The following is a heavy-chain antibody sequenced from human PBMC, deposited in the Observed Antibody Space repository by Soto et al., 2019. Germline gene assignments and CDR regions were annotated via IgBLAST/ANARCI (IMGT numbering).Heavy chain of an antibody. V-gene: IGHV3-30*18. CDR1: GFAFSGHG. CDR2: ISHDGPIK. D-gene: IGHD6-19*01. Sequence: QVQLVESGGGVVQPGRSLRLSCAASGFAFSGHGMHWVRQAPGKGLEWVALISHDGPIKYYGDSVKGRFTISRDNSNNTLYLQMNSLRPEDTAVYYCAKPVEQWLPEHWGQGTLVTVSS. CDR3: AKPVEQWLPEH. J-gene: IGHJ1*01.